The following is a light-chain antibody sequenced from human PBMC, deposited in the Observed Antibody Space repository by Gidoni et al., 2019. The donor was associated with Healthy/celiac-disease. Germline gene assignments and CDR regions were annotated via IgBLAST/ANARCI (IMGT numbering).Light chain of an antibody. Sequence: EIVMSHSPATLSVSPGARATLSCRASQSVSSNLAWYQQKPGQATRLLIYGASTRATGIPARFSGSGSGTEFTLTISSLQSEDFAVYYCQQYNNWPWTFGQGTKVEIK. CDR3: QQYNNWPWT. J-gene: IGKJ1*01. V-gene: IGKV3-15*01. CDR1: QSVSSN. CDR2: GAS.